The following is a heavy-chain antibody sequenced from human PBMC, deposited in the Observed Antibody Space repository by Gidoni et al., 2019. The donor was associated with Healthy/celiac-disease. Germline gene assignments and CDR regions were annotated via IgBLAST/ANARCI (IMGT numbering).Heavy chain of an antibody. CDR3: ARGHQVEGLYSYYFDY. CDR1: GGTFSSYA. D-gene: IGHD3-3*01. J-gene: IGHJ4*02. CDR2: IIPIVGTA. V-gene: IGHV1-69*06. Sequence: QVQLVQSGAEVKKPGSSVKVSCKASGGTFSSYAISWVRQAPGQGLEWMGGIIPIVGTANYAQKFQGRVTITADKSTSTAYMELSSLRSEDTAVYYCARGHQVEGLYSYYFDYWGQGTLVTVSS.